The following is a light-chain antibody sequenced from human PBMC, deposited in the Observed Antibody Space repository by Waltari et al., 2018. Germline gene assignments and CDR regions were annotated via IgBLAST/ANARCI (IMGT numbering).Light chain of an antibody. J-gene: IGLJ2*01. V-gene: IGLV1-44*01. Sequence: QSVLTQAPSVSGTPGQRVTTSCSGTNYNIGRGPVNWYQQVPGVSPNLLIYSNDQRPSGVPDRFSGSKSGTSASLAISGLQSEDEADYYCATWDGRVNGVLFGGGTKVTVL. CDR1: NYNIGRGP. CDR3: ATWDGRVNGVL. CDR2: SND.